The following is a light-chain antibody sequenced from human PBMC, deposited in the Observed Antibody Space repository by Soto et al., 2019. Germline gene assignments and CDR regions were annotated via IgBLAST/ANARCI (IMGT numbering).Light chain of an antibody. CDR3: SSFTDGNNLV. V-gene: IGLV2-8*01. CDR1: SSDIGGYNS. J-gene: IGLJ1*01. CDR2: DVT. Sequence: QSVLTQSPSGSGSPGQSVTISCTGTSSDIGGYNSVSWYQQHPGKAPTVMIYDVTKRPSGGPDRFSVSKSGNTASLTGSALQAEDEADYYCSSFTDGNNLVFGTVTKVTVL.